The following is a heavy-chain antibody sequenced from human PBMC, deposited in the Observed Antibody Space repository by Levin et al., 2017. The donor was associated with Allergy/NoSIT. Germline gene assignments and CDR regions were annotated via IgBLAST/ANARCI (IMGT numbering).Heavy chain of an antibody. CDR2: ISYHGSSK. J-gene: IGHJ4*02. CDR3: AKDPGWERGFFDS. Sequence: GGSLRLSCAASGFTFSDHGVHWVRQAPGRALEWVAFISYHGSSKYFADSVKGRFTISRDNSKNTMHLQMNSLRAEDTAIYYCAKDPGWERGFFDSWGQGTLVTVSS. D-gene: IGHD1-26*01. CDR1: GFTFSDHG. V-gene: IGHV3-30*18.